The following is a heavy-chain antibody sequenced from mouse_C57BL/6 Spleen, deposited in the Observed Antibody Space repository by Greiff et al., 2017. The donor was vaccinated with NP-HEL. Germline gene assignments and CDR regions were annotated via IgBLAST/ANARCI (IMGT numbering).Heavy chain of an antibody. CDR3: TGYDALYYAMDY. V-gene: IGHV6-3*01. CDR2: IRLKSDNYAT. Sequence: EVQLQESGGGLVQPGGSMKLSCVASGFTFSNYWMNWVRQSPEKGLEWVAQIRLKSDNYATHYAESVKGRFTISRDDSKSSVYLQMNNLRAEDTGIYYCTGYDALYYAMDYWGQGTSVTVSS. D-gene: IGHD2-12*01. J-gene: IGHJ4*01. CDR1: GFTFSNYW.